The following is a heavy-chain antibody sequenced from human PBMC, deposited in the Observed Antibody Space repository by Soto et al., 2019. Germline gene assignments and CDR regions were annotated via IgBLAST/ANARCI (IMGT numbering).Heavy chain of an antibody. J-gene: IGHJ6*03. CDR3: ARGRGYCSGGSCFLNYYYYYMDV. CDR1: GGSFSGYY. V-gene: IGHV4-34*01. Sequence: SETLSLTCAVYGGSFSGYYWSWIRQPPGKGLEWIGEINHSGSTNYNPSLKSRATISVDTSKNQFSLKLSSVTAADTAVYYCARGRGYCSGGSCFLNYYYYYMDVWGKGTTVTVSS. CDR2: INHSGST. D-gene: IGHD2-15*01.